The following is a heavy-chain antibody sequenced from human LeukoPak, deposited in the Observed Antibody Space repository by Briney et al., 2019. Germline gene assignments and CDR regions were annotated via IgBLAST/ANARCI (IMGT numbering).Heavy chain of an antibody. V-gene: IGHV1-24*01. Sequence: ASVKVSCKVSGYTLTELSMHWVRQAPGKELEWMGGFDPEDGETIYAQKFQGRVTMTEDTSTDTPYMELSSLRSEDTAVYYCATESMVRGVYGYYFDYWGQGTLVTVSS. D-gene: IGHD3-10*01. CDR1: GYTLTELS. CDR3: ATESMVRGVYGYYFDY. CDR2: FDPEDGET. J-gene: IGHJ4*02.